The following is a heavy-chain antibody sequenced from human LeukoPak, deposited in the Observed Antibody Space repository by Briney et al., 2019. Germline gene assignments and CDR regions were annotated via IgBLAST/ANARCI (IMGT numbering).Heavy chain of an antibody. J-gene: IGHJ4*02. D-gene: IGHD1-26*01. CDR2: ISSSSSYI. CDR3: AREARIVGATSPFDY. CDR1: GFTFSSYS. Sequence: GGSLRLSCAASGFTFSSYSMNWVCQAPGKGLEWVSSISSSSSYIYYADSVKGRFTISRDNAKNSLYLQMNSLRAEDTAVYYCAREARIVGATSPFDYWGQGTLVTVSS. V-gene: IGHV3-21*01.